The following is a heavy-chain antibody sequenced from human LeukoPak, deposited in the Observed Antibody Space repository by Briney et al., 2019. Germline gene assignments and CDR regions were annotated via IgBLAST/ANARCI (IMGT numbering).Heavy chain of an antibody. V-gene: IGHV3-30-3*01. CDR2: LSYGGTNK. J-gene: IGHJ3*01. D-gene: IGHD3-3*01. CDR3: ARDRSGYANDAFDF. CDR1: GFTCSDYA. Sequence: GGSLRLSCAASGFTCSDYAMHWVRQAPGKGLEWVAVLSYGGTNKYYADSVKGRFTISRDNSKNTMFLQMNSLRAEDTAVYHCARDRSGYANDAFDFWGQGTMVTVSS.